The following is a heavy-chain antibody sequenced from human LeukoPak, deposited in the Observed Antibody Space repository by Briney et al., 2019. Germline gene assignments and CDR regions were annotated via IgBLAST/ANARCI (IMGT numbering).Heavy chain of an antibody. Sequence: PGGSLRLSCAASGFTFSRYAMSWVRQAPGKGLEWVSAISGSGGSTYYADSVKGRFTISRDNSKNTLYLQMNSLRAEDTAVYYCASQPHYGSGRNFDYWGQGTLVTVSS. D-gene: IGHD3-10*01. CDR2: ISGSGGST. CDR1: GFTFSRYA. CDR3: ASQPHYGSGRNFDY. J-gene: IGHJ4*02. V-gene: IGHV3-23*01.